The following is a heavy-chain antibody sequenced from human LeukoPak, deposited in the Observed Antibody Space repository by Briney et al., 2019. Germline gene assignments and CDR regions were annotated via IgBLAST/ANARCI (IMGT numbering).Heavy chain of an antibody. D-gene: IGHD3-22*01. CDR1: GFTFSSYG. CDR2: ISASGGTT. J-gene: IGHJ4*02. CDR3: AKVDYYDSSGYDL. Sequence: GGSLRLSCAASGFTFSSYGMSWVRQAPGKGLDWVSAISASGGTTYYADSVKGRFTISRDNSKNTLYLQMHSLRAEDTAVYYCAKVDYYDSSGYDLWGQGTLVTVSS. V-gene: IGHV3-23*01.